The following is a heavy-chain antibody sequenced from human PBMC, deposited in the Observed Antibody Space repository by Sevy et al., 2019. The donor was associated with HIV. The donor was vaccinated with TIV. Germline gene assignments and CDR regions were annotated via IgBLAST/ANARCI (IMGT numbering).Heavy chain of an antibody. D-gene: IGHD5-18*01. CDR1: GFTFSSYG. J-gene: IGHJ4*02. V-gene: IGHV3-30*18. CDR2: ISYDGSNK. Sequence: GGCLRLSCAASGFTFSSYGMHWVRQAPGKGLEWVAVISYDGSNKYYADSVKGRFTISRDNSKNTLYLQMNSLRAEDTAVYYCAKGTAMVSAYWGQGTLVTVSS. CDR3: AKGTAMVSAY.